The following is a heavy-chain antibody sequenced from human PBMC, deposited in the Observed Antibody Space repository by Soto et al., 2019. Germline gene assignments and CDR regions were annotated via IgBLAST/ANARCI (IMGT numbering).Heavy chain of an antibody. D-gene: IGHD1-1*01. CDR2: IIGSGGST. V-gene: IGHV3-23*01. J-gene: IGHJ6*02. CDR1: GFTFSSYG. CDR3: AKDGGPNWDHGMDV. Sequence: GGSLRLCCAASGFTFSSYGMTWVLQAPGKGLEWVSTIIGSGGSTYHADSVKGRFTISRANSKNTLYLQMNSLRAEDTAVYYCAKDGGPNWDHGMDVWGQGTTVTVSS.